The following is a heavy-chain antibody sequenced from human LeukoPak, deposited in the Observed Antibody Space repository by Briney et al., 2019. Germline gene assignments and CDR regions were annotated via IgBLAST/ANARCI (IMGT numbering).Heavy chain of an antibody. Sequence: PSETLSLTCTVSGGSISSTSYYWGWIRQPPGKGLEWIGNIYYSGNTYYNPSLKSRVAISVDTSKNQFSLKLGSVTAADTAVYSCASNPHGYNNFDYWGQGTLVTVSS. D-gene: IGHD5-24*01. J-gene: IGHJ4*02. V-gene: IGHV4-39*01. CDR2: IYYSGNT. CDR1: GGSISSTSYY. CDR3: ASNPHGYNNFDY.